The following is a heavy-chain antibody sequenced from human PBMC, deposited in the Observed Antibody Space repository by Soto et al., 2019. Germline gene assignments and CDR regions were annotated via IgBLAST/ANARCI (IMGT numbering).Heavy chain of an antibody. CDR1: GGSFSGYY. D-gene: IGHD2-15*01. V-gene: IGHV4-34*01. CDR3: ARGTGYCSGGSCYHYYYGMDV. CDR2: INHSGST. Sequence: SLTCAVYGGSFSGYYWSWIRQPPGKGLEWIGEINHSGSTNYNPSLKSRVTISVDTSKNQFSLKLSSVTAADTAVYYCARGTGYCSGGSCYHYYYGMDVWGQGTTVTVSS. J-gene: IGHJ6*02.